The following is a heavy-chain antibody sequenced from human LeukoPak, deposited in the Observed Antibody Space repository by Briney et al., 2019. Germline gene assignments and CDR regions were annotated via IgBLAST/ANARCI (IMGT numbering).Heavy chain of an antibody. Sequence: GGSLRLSCAASGFSSSSYYVNWVRQAPGKGLEWVSCISSGSTYIYYADSVRGRFAISRDNAKSSLYLQMNSLRADDTAVYYCVRENHGSFDYWGQGSLVTVSS. CDR2: ISSGSTYI. CDR3: VRENHGSFDY. D-gene: IGHD1-14*01. CDR1: GFSSSSYY. V-gene: IGHV3-21*01. J-gene: IGHJ4*02.